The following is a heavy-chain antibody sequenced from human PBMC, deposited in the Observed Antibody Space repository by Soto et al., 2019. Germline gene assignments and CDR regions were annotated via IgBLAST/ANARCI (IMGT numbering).Heavy chain of an antibody. V-gene: IGHV4-31*03. CDR3: AREARLVVVPAAIDYYYYGMDV. D-gene: IGHD2-2*02. Sequence: PSETLSLTCTVSGGSISSGGYYWSWIRRHPGKGLEWIGYIYYSGSTYYNPSLKSRVTISVDTSKNQFSLKLSSVTAADTAVYYCAREARLVVVPAAIDYYYYGMDVWGQGTTVTVSS. J-gene: IGHJ6*02. CDR2: IYYSGST. CDR1: GGSISSGGYY.